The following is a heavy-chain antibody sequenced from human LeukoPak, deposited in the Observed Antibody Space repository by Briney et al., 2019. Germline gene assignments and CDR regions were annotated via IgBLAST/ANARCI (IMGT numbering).Heavy chain of an antibody. CDR1: GFTFSSYE. J-gene: IGHJ4*02. Sequence: GGSLRLSCAASGFTFSSYEMNWARQAPGKGLEWVSYISSSGSTIYYADSVKGRFTISRDNAKNSLYLQMNSLRAEDTAVYSCARDKTRGLGYSYSKSGNYFDYWGQGTLVTVSS. CDR2: ISSSGSTI. CDR3: ARDKTRGLGYSYSKSGNYFDY. D-gene: IGHD5-18*01. V-gene: IGHV3-48*03.